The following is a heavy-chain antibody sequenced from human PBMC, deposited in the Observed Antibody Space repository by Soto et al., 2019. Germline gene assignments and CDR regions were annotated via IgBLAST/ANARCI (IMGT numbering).Heavy chain of an antibody. CDR2: INPNSGGT. CDR1: GYTFTGYY. CDR3: PRGAACYGDYSANWFDP. Sequence: ASVHVSCKXSGYTFTGYYMHWVGPAPGQGLEWMGWINPNSGGTNYAQKFQGRVTITRNTSISTAYMELSRMRSDDTAVYYCPRGAACYGDYSANWFDPWGQGTLVTVSS. D-gene: IGHD4-17*01. V-gene: IGHV1-2*02. J-gene: IGHJ5*02.